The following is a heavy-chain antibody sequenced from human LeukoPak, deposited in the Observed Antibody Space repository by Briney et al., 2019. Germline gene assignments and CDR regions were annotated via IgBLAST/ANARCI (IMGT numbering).Heavy chain of an antibody. J-gene: IGHJ6*03. CDR1: GYSISTGYF. Sequence: PSETLSLTCTVSGYSISTGYFWGWIRQPPGKGPEWLATMYHSGSTDYNPSLKSRVTISVDTSKNQFSLKLSSVTAADTAVYYCARGRGYSSQGIYYYYYYMDVWGKGTTVTVSS. V-gene: IGHV4-38-2*02. D-gene: IGHD6-13*01. CDR3: ARGRGYSSQGIYYYYYYMDV. CDR2: MYHSGST.